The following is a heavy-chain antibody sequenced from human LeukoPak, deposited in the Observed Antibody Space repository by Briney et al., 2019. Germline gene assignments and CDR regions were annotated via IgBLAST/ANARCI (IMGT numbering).Heavy chain of an antibody. CDR1: GGTFSSYT. D-gene: IGHD3-3*01. CDR2: IIPILGIA. J-gene: IGHJ5*02. Sequence: ASVKVPCKASGGTFSSYTISWVRQAPGQGLEWMGRIIPILGIANYAQKFQGRVTITADKSTSTAYMELSSLRSEDTAVYYCAKDFWSGYLNWFDPWGQGTLVTVSS. CDR3: AKDFWSGYLNWFDP. V-gene: IGHV1-69*04.